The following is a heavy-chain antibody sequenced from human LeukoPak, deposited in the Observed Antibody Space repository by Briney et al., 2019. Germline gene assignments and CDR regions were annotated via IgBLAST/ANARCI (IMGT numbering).Heavy chain of an antibody. V-gene: IGHV4-59*08. J-gene: IGHJ4*02. Sequence: WETLSLTCTVSGGSISSYYGSWIRQPPGKGLEGSGYIYYSGSTNYTPSLKSRVTISVDTSKTQFSLKLSSVTAAATAVYYCARGGYSSGPFDYWGQGTLVTVSS. D-gene: IGHD6-19*01. CDR1: GGSISSYY. CDR3: ARGGYSSGPFDY. CDR2: IYYSGST.